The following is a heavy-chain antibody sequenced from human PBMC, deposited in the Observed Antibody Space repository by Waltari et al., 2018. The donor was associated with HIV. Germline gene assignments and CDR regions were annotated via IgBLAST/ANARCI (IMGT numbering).Heavy chain of an antibody. CDR2: IKSRPGGGTV. CDR3: TPPPY. J-gene: IGHJ4*02. Sequence: EVQFVASGGGLVKPGGSLRLSCAVTGFPFSSFWMSWVRQAPGKGLEWVGRIKSRPGGGTVDYAAPVRGRFTISRDDSTNTLYLQMNSLKIEDTAVYYCTPPPYWGQGTLVTVSS. CDR1: GFPFSSFW. V-gene: IGHV3-15*01.